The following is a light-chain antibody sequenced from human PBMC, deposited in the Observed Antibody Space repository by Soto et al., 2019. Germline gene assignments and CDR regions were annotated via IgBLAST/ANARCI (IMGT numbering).Light chain of an antibody. CDR2: EVS. CDR3: SSYTSTKVL. V-gene: IGLV2-14*01. CDR1: GSDVGTYNF. J-gene: IGLJ2*01. Sequence: QSALTQPASVSGSPGQSVTISCTGTGSDVGTYNFVSWYQQHPGKVPKLMIYEVSERPSGVSHRFSGSKSGNTASLTISGLQAEDEADYYCSSYTSTKVLFGGGTKLTVL.